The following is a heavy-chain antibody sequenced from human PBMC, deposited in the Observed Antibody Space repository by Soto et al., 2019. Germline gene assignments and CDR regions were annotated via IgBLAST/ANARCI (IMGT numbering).Heavy chain of an antibody. D-gene: IGHD5-18*01. J-gene: IGHJ5*02. Sequence: GASVKVSCKASGYTFTSYDMHWVRQAPGQGLEWMGIINPSGGSTSYAQKFQGRVTMTRDTSTSTVYMELSSLRSEDTAVYYCAREAAMAWFDPWGQGTLVTVSS. CDR3: AREAAMAWFDP. CDR2: INPSGGST. CDR1: GYTFTSYD. V-gene: IGHV1-46*01.